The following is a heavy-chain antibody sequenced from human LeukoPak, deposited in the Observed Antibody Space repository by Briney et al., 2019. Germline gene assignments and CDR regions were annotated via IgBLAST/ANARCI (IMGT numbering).Heavy chain of an antibody. D-gene: IGHD3-3*01. CDR3: ARLDITYYDFWSGYPQGYYFDY. V-gene: IGHV4-59*08. Sequence: SETLSLTCTVSDGSLSSYYWSWIREPPGKGVEWIGYIYYSGSTNYTPSLNSRVTISVDTSKNQYSLKLRSVTAADTAVYYCARLDITYYDFWSGYPQGYYFDYWGQGTLVTVPA. CDR2: IYYSGST. CDR1: DGSLSSYY. J-gene: IGHJ4*02.